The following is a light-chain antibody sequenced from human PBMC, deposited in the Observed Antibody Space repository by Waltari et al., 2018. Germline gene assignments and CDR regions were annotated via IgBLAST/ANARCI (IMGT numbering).Light chain of an antibody. V-gene: IGKV3-15*01. CDR2: GAS. CDR1: QSVSSN. Sequence: EIVMTQSPATLSVSPGERATLSCRASQSVSSNLAWYQQKPGQAPRTLIYGASTRASGVPSRFSGSGSETDFTLIISSLQSEDAAVYFCQQYYVWPPITFGGGTKLEI. CDR3: QQYYVWPPIT. J-gene: IGKJ4*01.